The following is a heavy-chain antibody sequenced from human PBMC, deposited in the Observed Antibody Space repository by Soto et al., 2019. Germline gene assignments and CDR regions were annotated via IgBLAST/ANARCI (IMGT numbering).Heavy chain of an antibody. CDR3: ARLHCSSTSCYSFYYYYYMDV. CDR1: GYTFTSYG. CDR2: ISAYNGNT. J-gene: IGHJ6*03. Sequence: ASVKVSCKASGYTFTSYGISLVRQAPGQGLEWMGWISAYNGNTNYAQKLQGRVTMTTDTSTSTAYMELRSLRSDDTAVYYCARLHCSSTSCYSFYYYYYMDVWGKGTTVTVSS. V-gene: IGHV1-18*01. D-gene: IGHD2-2*01.